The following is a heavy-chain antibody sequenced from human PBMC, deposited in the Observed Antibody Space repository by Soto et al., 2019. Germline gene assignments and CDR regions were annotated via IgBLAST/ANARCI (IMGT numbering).Heavy chain of an antibody. D-gene: IGHD2-21*01. CDR2: ISGSGGST. CDR1: GFTFSSYA. Sequence: PGGSLRPSCAASGFTFSSYAMSWVRQAPGKGLEWVSAISGSGGSTYYADSVKGRFTISRDNSKNTLYLQMNSLRAEDTAVYYCAKSEVIDYLFDYWGQGTLVTVSS. V-gene: IGHV3-23*01. CDR3: AKSEVIDYLFDY. J-gene: IGHJ4*02.